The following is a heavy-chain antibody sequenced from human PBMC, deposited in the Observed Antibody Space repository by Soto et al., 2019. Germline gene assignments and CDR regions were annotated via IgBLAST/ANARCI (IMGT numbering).Heavy chain of an antibody. J-gene: IGHJ4*02. Sequence: ASVKVSCKASGYTFTSYGISWVRQAPGQGLEWMGRISAYNGNTNYAQKLQGRVTMTTDTSTSTAYMELRSLRSDDTAVYYCARARQQLVLFDYWGQGTLVTVSS. CDR1: GYTFTSYG. CDR3: ARARQQLVLFDY. V-gene: IGHV1-18*04. D-gene: IGHD6-13*01. CDR2: ISAYNGNT.